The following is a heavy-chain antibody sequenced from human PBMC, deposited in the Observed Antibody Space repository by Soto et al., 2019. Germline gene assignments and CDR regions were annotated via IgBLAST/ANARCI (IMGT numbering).Heavy chain of an antibody. V-gene: IGHV3-23*01. CDR1: GFTFSSYA. CDR3: AKDSDIVVVASWGS. Sequence: PGGSLRLSCAASGFTFSSYAMSWVRQAPGKGLEWVSAISGSGGSTYYADSVKGRFTISRDNSKNTLYLQMNSLRAEDTAVYYCAKDSDIVVVASWGSWGQGTLVTVSS. J-gene: IGHJ4*02. CDR2: ISGSGGST. D-gene: IGHD2-15*01.